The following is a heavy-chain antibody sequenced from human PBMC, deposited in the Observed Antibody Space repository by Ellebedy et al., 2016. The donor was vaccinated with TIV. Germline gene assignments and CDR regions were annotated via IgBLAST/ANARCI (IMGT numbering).Heavy chain of an antibody. D-gene: IGHD3-9*01. CDR1: GYSFTEHY. Sequence: ASVKVSCXTSGYSFTEHYVHWVRQAPGQGLEWMAWVNPNTGDTNYEQMFQGRVIVTADTSISTAYMELSGLRSDDTAVYYCVRDLTDNCRREYWGQGTRVTVSS. J-gene: IGHJ4*02. V-gene: IGHV1-2*02. CDR2: VNPNTGDT. CDR3: VRDLTDNCRREY.